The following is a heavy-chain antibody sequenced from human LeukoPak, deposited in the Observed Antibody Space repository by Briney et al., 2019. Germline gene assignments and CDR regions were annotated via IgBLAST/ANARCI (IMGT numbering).Heavy chain of an antibody. CDR3: ARDHTTRGFDP. J-gene: IGHJ5*02. CDR2: IYHSGST. V-gene: IGHV4-38-2*02. CDR1: GYSISSGYY. D-gene: IGHD1-1*01. Sequence: PSETLSLTCTVSGYSISSGYYWGWIRQPPGKGLEWIGSIYHSGSTYYNPSLKSRVTISVDTSKNQFSLKLSSVTAADTAVYYCARDHTTRGFDPWGQGTLVTVSS.